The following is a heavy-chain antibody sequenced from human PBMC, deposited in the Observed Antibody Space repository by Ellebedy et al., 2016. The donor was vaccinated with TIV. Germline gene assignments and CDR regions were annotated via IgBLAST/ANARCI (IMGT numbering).Heavy chain of an antibody. CDR2: LYSGGST. Sequence: GESLKISCAASGFTVSSNYMSWVRQAPGKGLEWVSVLYSGGSTYYADSVKGRFTISRDNSKNTLYLQMNSLRAEDTAVYYCAREATSDGFGMWGQGTMVTVSS. J-gene: IGHJ3*02. CDR1: GFTVSSNY. CDR3: AREATSDGFGM. V-gene: IGHV3-66*01. D-gene: IGHD2-2*01.